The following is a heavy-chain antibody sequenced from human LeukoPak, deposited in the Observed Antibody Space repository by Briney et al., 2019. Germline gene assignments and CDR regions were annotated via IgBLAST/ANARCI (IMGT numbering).Heavy chain of an antibody. Sequence: ASVKVSCKASGYTVTCYGISWVRQAPGQGLEWMGWISAYNGNTNYAQKLQGRVTMTTDTSTSTAYMELRSLRSDDTAVYYCARVIRGDYPNYWGQGTLVTVSS. CDR3: ARVIRGDYPNY. CDR2: ISAYNGNT. J-gene: IGHJ4*02. CDR1: GYTVTCYG. D-gene: IGHD3-10*01. V-gene: IGHV1-18*01.